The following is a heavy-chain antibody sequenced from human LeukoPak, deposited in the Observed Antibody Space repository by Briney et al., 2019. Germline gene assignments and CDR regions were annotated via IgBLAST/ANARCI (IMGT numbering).Heavy chain of an antibody. CDR1: GGSISSYY. D-gene: IGHD3-3*01. J-gene: IGHJ3*02. V-gene: IGHV4-4*09. CDR2: IYTSGST. CDR3: ARQGDYIYDAFDI. Sequence: SETLSLTCTVSGGSISSYYWSWIRQPPGKGLEWIGYIYTSGSTNYNPSLKRRVTISVDTSKNQFSLKLSSVTAADTAVYYCARQGDYIYDAFDIWGQGTMVTVSS.